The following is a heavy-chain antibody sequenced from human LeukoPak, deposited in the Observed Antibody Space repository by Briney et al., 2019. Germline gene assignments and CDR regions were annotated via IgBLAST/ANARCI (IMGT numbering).Heavy chain of an antibody. CDR3: ARCTYSSSWYGAYYFDY. Sequence: PSETLSLTCTVSGGSISSYYWSWIRQPPGKGLEWIGYIYYSGSTNYNPSLKSRVTISVDTSKNQFSLKLSSVTAADTAVYYCARCTYSSSWYGAYYFDYWGQGTLVTVSS. CDR1: GGSISSYY. D-gene: IGHD6-13*01. CDR2: IYYSGST. J-gene: IGHJ4*02. V-gene: IGHV4-59*01.